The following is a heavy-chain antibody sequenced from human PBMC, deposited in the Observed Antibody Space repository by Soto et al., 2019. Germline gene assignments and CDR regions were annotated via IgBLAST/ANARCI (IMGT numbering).Heavy chain of an antibody. V-gene: IGHV4-59*01. CDR3: ARHEHTRGYFYPFDY. CDR2: VYYSGST. Sequence: PSETLSLTCTVSGGSFSTYYWSWIRQPPGKRLEWIGYVYYSGSTNYNPSLARRVTISVDTSKNQFSLKLNSVTAADTAVYYCARHEHTRGYFYPFDYWGKGALVTVSS. CDR1: GGSFSTYY. D-gene: IGHD3-22*01. J-gene: IGHJ4*02.